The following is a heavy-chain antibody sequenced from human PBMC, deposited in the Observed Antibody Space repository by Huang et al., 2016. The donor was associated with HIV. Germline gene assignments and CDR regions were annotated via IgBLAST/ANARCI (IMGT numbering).Heavy chain of an antibody. D-gene: IGHD3-10*01. CDR3: ARQGLWLPPTDPFDY. CDR2: IYPRESCT. J-gene: IGHJ4*02. Sequence: EVHLVQSGAAVKEPGASLQIYCQASGYNFDSYWIGWVRQMHGKGLEGIGVIYPRESCTRDEPSFQGQVTSSADPSINTAYLQWRSLKASDTAIYFCARQGLWLPPTDPFDYWGQGTPVTVSA. V-gene: IGHV5-51*01. CDR1: GYNFDSYW.